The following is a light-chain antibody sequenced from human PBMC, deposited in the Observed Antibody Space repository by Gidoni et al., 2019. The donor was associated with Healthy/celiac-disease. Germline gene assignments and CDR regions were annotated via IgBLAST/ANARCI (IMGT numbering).Light chain of an antibody. J-gene: IGKJ2*02. CDR3: QQYYSTPRT. V-gene: IGKV4-1*01. CDR1: QSVLYTSNNKNY. CDR2: WAS. Sequence: DIVMTQSPYSLALSLGDRATLNCKASQSVLYTSNNKNYLAWYQQKPGQPPKLLIYWASTRESGVPERLSGSGSGTDFTLTISSLQAEDVAVYYGQQYYSTPRTFGQGTKLEIK.